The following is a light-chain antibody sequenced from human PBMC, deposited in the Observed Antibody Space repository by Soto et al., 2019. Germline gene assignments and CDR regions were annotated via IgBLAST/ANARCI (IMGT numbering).Light chain of an antibody. CDR3: QQRSNWPWT. CDR2: EGS. J-gene: IGKJ1*01. V-gene: IGKV3-11*01. Sequence: DIVLTQSPATLSLSPGQTATLSCRACQSVSSYLAWYQQKAGQAPRLLIYEGSNRATGIPTRFSGSGSGTDFTLTISGLEPEDFAVYYCQQRSNWPWTFGQGTKVDIK. CDR1: QSVSSY.